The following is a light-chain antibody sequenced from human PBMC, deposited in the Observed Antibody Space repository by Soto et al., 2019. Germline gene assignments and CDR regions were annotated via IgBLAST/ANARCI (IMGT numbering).Light chain of an antibody. CDR2: GAS. Sequence: EILMTQSPGALSVSPGESASLSCRASQSVSNNLAWYQQKPGQAPRLLIYGASTRATGIPARFSGAGSGTEFTLTISSLQSEDSAVYYCQQYNRWPPITFGQGTRLEIK. V-gene: IGKV3-15*01. CDR3: QQYNRWPPIT. CDR1: QSVSNN. J-gene: IGKJ5*01.